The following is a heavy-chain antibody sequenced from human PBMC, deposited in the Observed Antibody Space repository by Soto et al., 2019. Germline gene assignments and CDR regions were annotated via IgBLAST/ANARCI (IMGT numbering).Heavy chain of an antibody. CDR2: IDPSDSQT. V-gene: IGHV5-10-1*01. J-gene: IGHJ4*02. CDR3: ARVRVVVGATIDS. Sequence: GESLKISCKGSGYSFAGYWITWVRQMPGKGLEWMGRIDPSDSQTYYSPSFRGHVTISAAKSITTVFLQWSSLRASDTAVYYCARVRVVVGATIDSWGQGTLVTVSS. CDR1: GYSFAGYW. D-gene: IGHD2-15*01.